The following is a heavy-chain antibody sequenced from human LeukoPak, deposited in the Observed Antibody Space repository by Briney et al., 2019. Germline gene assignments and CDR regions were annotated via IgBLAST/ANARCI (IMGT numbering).Heavy chain of an antibody. J-gene: IGHJ4*02. V-gene: IGHV3-23*01. Sequence: GGSLRLSCAASGFTFSGYGMHWVRQAPGKGLEWVSAISGSGGSTYYADSVKGRFTISRDNPKNTLYLQMNSLRAEDTAVYYCAKETYSSSWYWVYWGQGTLVTVSS. CDR2: ISGSGGST. D-gene: IGHD6-13*01. CDR3: AKETYSSSWYWVY. CDR1: GFTFSGYG.